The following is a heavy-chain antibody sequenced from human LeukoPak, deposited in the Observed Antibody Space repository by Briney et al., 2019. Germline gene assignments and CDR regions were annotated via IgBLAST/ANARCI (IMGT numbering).Heavy chain of an antibody. D-gene: IGHD6-19*01. CDR2: INDYGDTT. CDR3: VKDLSGWYSFES. V-gene: IGHV3-64D*09. Sequence: SGGSLRLSCSASGFRFSSSAMHWVRQAPGMGLEYVSGINDYGDTTHYGDSVRGRVTISRDDSKNTVYLQMSSVRAEDTALYYCVKDLSGWYSFESWGQGTLVTVSS. J-gene: IGHJ4*02. CDR1: GFRFSSSA.